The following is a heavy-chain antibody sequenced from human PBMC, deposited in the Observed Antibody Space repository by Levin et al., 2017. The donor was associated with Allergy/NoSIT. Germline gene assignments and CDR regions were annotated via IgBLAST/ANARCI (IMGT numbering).Heavy chain of an antibody. CDR2: ISSSGSTI. Sequence: GGSLRLSCAASGFTFSSHEMNWVRQAPGKGLEWVSYISSSGSTIYYADSVKGRFTISRDNAENSLYLQMNSLRAEDTSVYYCARVRPNLGYSQRYGMDVWGQGTTVTVSS. CDR1: GFTFSSHE. CDR3: ARVRPNLGYSQRYGMDV. J-gene: IGHJ6*02. D-gene: IGHD5-12*01. V-gene: IGHV3-48*03.